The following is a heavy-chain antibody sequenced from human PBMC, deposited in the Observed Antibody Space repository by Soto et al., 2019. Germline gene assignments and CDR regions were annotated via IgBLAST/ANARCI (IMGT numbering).Heavy chain of an antibody. V-gene: IGHV1-69*01. CDR1: GGTFSSYA. Sequence: QVQLVQSGAEVKKPGSSVKVSCKASGGTFSSYAIIWVRQAPGQGLEWMGGSIPIFGTANYAQKFQGRVTITGDESTCTAYMELRSVRSADTAVYYCARHPPPKVGWDYFDYWGQGTLDTVSS. CDR3: ARHPPPKVGWDYFDY. CDR2: SIPIFGTA. D-gene: IGHD6-19*01. J-gene: IGHJ4*02.